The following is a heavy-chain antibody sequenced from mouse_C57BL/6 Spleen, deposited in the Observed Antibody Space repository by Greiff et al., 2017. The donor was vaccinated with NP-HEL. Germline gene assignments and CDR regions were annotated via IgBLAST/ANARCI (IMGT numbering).Heavy chain of an antibody. CDR2: IDPSDSYT. CDR1: GYTFTSYW. Sequence: QVQLQQPGAELVMPGASVKLSCKASGYTFTSYWMHWVKQRPGQGLEWIGEIDPSDSYTNYNQKFKGKSTLTVDKSSSTAYMQLSSLTSEDSAVYYCARYYYSPLYYFDYWGQSTTLTVSS. D-gene: IGHD2-12*01. V-gene: IGHV1-69*01. CDR3: ARYYYSPLYYFDY. J-gene: IGHJ2*01.